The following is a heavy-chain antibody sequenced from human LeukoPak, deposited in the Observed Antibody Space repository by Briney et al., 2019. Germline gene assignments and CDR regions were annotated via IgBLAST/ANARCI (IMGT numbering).Heavy chain of an antibody. D-gene: IGHD3-16*01. CDR2: IWYVESDT. J-gene: IGHJ4*02. CDR1: GFTFNSYG. V-gene: IGHV3-33*01. CDR3: ARDTRGRDLDY. Sequence: PGRSLRLSCAASGFTFNSYGMHWVRQAPGKGLEWVAVIWYVESDTSYADSVKGRFTISRDNSKNTLYLQMNSLRAEDTAVYFCARDTRGRDLDYWGQRTLVTVSS.